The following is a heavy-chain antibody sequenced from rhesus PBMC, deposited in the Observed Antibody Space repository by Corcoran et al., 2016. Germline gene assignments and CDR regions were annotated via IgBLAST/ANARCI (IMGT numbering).Heavy chain of an antibody. J-gene: IGHJ4*01. Sequence: QVQLQESGPGLVKPSETLSLTCAVSGGSISGFYWNWIRQPPGKGVEWIGYIGGTGGSTNSNPSLKGRVTSSTGTSNTQFFLKLRSGTAADTAVNYCASDLAGIAAVCWGQGVLVTVSS. CDR2: IGGTGGST. CDR3: ASDLAGIAAVC. CDR1: GGSISGFY. D-gene: IGHD6-19*01. V-gene: IGHV4-165*02.